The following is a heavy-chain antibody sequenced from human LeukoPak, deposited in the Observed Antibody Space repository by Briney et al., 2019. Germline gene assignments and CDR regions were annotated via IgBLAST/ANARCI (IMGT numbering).Heavy chain of an antibody. Sequence: GGSLRLSCAASGFTFSSYAMTWVRQAPGKGLEWVSAISGSGSSTYYADSVKGRFTISRDNSKNTLFLQVNSLRAEDTAVYYYAKGPIAAATYYYYYYMDVWGKGTTVTVSS. D-gene: IGHD6-13*01. J-gene: IGHJ6*03. CDR1: GFTFSSYA. CDR3: AKGPIAAATYYYYYYMDV. CDR2: ISGSGSST. V-gene: IGHV3-23*01.